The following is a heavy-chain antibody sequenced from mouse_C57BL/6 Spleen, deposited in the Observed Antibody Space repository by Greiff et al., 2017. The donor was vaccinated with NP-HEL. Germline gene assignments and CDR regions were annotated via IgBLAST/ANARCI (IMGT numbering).Heavy chain of an antibody. CDR2: IDPSDSDT. CDR1: GYTFTSYW. CDR3: ARNRMVTTFMDY. J-gene: IGHJ4*01. D-gene: IGHD2-2*01. V-gene: IGHV1-52*01. Sequence: QVQLQQPGAELVRPGSSVKLSCTASGYTFTSYWMYWVQQRPIQGLEWIGNIDPSDSDTHYTQKFKDKATLTVDKSTSTAYMQLSSLTSEDSAVYYCARNRMVTTFMDYWGQGTSVTVSS.